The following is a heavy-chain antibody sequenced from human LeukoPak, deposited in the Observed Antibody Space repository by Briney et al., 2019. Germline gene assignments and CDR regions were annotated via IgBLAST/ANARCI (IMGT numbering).Heavy chain of an antibody. CDR3: ARGVVVPAAINAFDI. Sequence: GGSLRLSCAASAFTFSSYGMHWVRQAPGKGLEWVAFTRYDGSIKYYADSVKGRFTISRDNSKNTLYLQMNSLRVEDTAVYYCARGVVVPAAINAFDIWGQGTMVTVSS. CDR2: TRYDGSIK. D-gene: IGHD2-2*02. CDR1: AFTFSSYG. J-gene: IGHJ3*02. V-gene: IGHV3-30*02.